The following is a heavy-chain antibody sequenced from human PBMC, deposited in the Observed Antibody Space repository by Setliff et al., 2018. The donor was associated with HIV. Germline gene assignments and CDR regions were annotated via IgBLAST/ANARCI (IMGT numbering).Heavy chain of an antibody. V-gene: IGHV4-38-2*02. CDR3: AKHDFGEGSCFDP. J-gene: IGHJ5*02. Sequence: SETLSLTCTVSGQFISDGYYWGWIRQPPGKGLEWIGSVYHSEKTYYNPSLKSRVTMSADTSKNQISLMLRSMTAADTAVYYCAKHDFGEGSCFDPWGQGSLVTVSS. CDR1: GQFISDGYY. CDR2: VYHSEKT. D-gene: IGHD3-16*01.